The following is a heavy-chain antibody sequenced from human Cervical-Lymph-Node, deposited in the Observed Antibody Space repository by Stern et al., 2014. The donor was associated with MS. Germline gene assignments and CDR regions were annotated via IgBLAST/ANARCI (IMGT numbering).Heavy chain of an antibody. CDR1: GGSMSSKY. CDR2: VYSDGST. J-gene: IGHJ5*01. CDR3: ARVTGRGTRQNWFDS. V-gene: IGHV4-59*01. Sequence: VQLVESGPGLVKPSETVSLTRTVSGGSMSSKYWNWIRQPPGKGLAWIGYVYSDGSTNYNPSLKSRVIISLDTSTNQFSLSLTSVTAADTAVYYCARVTGRGTRQNWFDSWGQGTLVTVSS. D-gene: IGHD1-26*01.